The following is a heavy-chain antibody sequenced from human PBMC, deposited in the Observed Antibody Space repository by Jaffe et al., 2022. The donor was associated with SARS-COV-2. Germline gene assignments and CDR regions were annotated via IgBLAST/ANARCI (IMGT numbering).Heavy chain of an antibody. CDR2: IYYSGST. D-gene: IGHD5-18*01. CDR1: GGSISSSSYY. Sequence: QLQLQESGPGLVKPSETLSLTCTVSGGSISSSSYYWGWIRQPPGKGLEWIGSIYYSGSTYYNPSLKSRVTISVDTSKNQFSLKLSSVTAADTAVYYCARRGKDTAMAHFGYWGQGTLVTVSS. V-gene: IGHV4-39*01. J-gene: IGHJ4*02. CDR3: ARRGKDTAMAHFGY.